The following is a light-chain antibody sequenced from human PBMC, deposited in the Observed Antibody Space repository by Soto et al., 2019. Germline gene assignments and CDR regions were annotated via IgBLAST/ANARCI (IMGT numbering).Light chain of an antibody. Sequence: QSALTQPPSASGSPGQSVTISCTGTINDVGGYNYVSWYQQFAGEAPKLIIYEVVKRPSGVPDRFSASKSGNTASLTVSGLQAEDEADYYSCSYAGHTNVVFGGGTKLTVL. CDR3: CSYAGHTNVV. CDR2: EVV. CDR1: INDVGGYNY. V-gene: IGLV2-8*01. J-gene: IGLJ2*01.